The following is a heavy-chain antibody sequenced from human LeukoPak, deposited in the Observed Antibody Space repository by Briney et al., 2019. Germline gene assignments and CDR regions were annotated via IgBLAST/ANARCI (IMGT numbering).Heavy chain of an antibody. V-gene: IGHV4-61*02. D-gene: IGHD3-10*01. CDR2: IYTSGST. CDR3: ARQEGFQGPDFDY. Sequence: KCSETLSLTCTVSGGSISSGSYYWSWIRQPAGKGLEWIGRIYTSGSTNYNPSLKSRVTISVDTSKNQFSLELSSVTAADTAVYYCARQEGFQGPDFDYWGQGTLVTVSS. J-gene: IGHJ4*02. CDR1: GGSISSGSYY.